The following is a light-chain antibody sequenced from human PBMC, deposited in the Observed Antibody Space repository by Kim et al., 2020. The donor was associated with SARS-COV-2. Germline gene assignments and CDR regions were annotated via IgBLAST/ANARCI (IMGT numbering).Light chain of an antibody. J-gene: IGLJ3*02. CDR3: MIWHSSAWV. CDR2: YRSDSYQ. V-gene: IGLV5-45*02. CDR1: SGINVDTYT. Sequence: QPVLTQPSSLSASPGASASLTCTLRSGINVDTYTISWYRQKPGSPPQYLLRYRSDSYQHQDSGVPSRFSGSTDASVNAGILLISGLQSEDEADYYCMIWHSSAWVFGGGTQLTVL.